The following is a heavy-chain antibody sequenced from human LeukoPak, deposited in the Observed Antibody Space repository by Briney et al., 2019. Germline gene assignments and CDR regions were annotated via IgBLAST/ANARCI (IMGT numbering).Heavy chain of an antibody. J-gene: IGHJ4*02. CDR1: GFTFSSYG. CDR2: ISYDGSNK. D-gene: IGHD3-9*01. CDR3: ASRYHGFDY. Sequence: PGGSLRLSCAASGFTFSSYGMHWVRQAPGKGLEWVAVISYDGSNKYYADSVKGRFTISRDNSKNTLYLQMNSLRAEDRAVYYCASRYHGFDYWGQGTLVTVSS. V-gene: IGHV3-30*03.